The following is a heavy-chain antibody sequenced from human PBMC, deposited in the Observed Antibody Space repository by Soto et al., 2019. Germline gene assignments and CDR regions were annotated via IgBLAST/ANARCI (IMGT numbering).Heavy chain of an antibody. J-gene: IGHJ4*02. CDR3: ARDQGSSGYDLFRGVFDY. V-gene: IGHV3-33*01. D-gene: IGHD5-12*01. CDR2: IWYDGSNK. Sequence: QVQLVESGGGVVQPGRSLRLSCAASGFTFSSYGMHWVRQAPGKGLEWVAVIWYDGSNKYYADSVKGRFTISRDNSKNTLYLQMNSLRAEDTAVYYSARDQGSSGYDLFRGVFDYWGQGTLVTVSS. CDR1: GFTFSSYG.